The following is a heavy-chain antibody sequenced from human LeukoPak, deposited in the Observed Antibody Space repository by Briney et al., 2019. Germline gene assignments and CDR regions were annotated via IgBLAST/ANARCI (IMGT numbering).Heavy chain of an antibody. CDR1: GGXINSYF. CDR2: IYYTGST. CDR3: ARGGSSSSVWFDP. D-gene: IGHD6-13*01. Sequence: SETLSLTCIVSGGXINSYFWTWIRQPPGKGLEWIGYIYYTGSTNYNPSLKSRVTISLDTSKNQFSLNLRSVTAADTAVYYCARGGSSSSVWFDPWGPGTLVTVSS. J-gene: IGHJ5*02. V-gene: IGHV4-59*01.